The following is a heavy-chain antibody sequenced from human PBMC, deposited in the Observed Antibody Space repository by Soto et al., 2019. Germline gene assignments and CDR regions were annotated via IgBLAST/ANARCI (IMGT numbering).Heavy chain of an antibody. Sequence: PSETLSLTCTVSGGSISSYYWSWIRQPPGKGLEWIGYIYYSGSTNYNPSLKSRVTISVDTSKNQFSLKLSSVTAADTAVYYCASGVLRYFDWSPPGGVYYYMDVWGKGTTVTVSS. J-gene: IGHJ6*03. D-gene: IGHD3-9*01. CDR3: ASGVLRYFDWSPPGGVYYYMDV. CDR2: IYYSGST. V-gene: IGHV4-59*01. CDR1: GGSISSYY.